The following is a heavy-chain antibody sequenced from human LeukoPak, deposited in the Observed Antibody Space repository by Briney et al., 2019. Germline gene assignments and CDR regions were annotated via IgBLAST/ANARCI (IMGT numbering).Heavy chain of an antibody. CDR2: IYYSGST. Sequence: SETLSLTCTVSGVSISSSSYYWGWIRQPTGKGLEWIGSIYYSGSTYYNPSLKSRVTISVDTSKNQFSLKLSSVTAADTAVYYCARPIVVVPAAMPHDAFDIWGQGTMVTVSS. D-gene: IGHD2-2*01. CDR1: GVSISSSSYY. CDR3: ARPIVVVPAAMPHDAFDI. J-gene: IGHJ3*02. V-gene: IGHV4-39*07.